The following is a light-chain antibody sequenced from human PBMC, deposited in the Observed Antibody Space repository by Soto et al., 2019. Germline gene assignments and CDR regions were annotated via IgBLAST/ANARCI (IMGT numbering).Light chain of an antibody. CDR2: GAS. Sequence: EIVMTQSPATLSVSPGERATLSCRASQSVNNNLAWYQQKPGQAPRLLIYGASARATGIPARFSGSGSGTEXXXXXXXLXSEDFAXXXXXQYNNWPLTFGGGTKVEIK. CDR3: XQYNNWPLT. J-gene: IGKJ4*01. V-gene: IGKV3-15*01. CDR1: QSVNNN.